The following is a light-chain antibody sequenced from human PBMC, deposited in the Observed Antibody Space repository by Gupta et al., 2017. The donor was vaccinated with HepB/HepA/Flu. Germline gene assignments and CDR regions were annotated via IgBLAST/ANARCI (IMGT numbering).Light chain of an antibody. J-gene: IGLJ2*01. V-gene: IGLV10-54*04. CDR2: KNN. Sequence: QAGLTQPPSVSKGLRQTATLTCTGNSNNVGNQGAAWLQQHQGHPPKLLSYKNNNRPSGISDRFSASRSVNTASLTITGRHPEDEADYYCSAWDSSLSAQVFGGGTKLTVL. CDR3: SAWDSSLSAQV. CDR1: SNNVGNQG.